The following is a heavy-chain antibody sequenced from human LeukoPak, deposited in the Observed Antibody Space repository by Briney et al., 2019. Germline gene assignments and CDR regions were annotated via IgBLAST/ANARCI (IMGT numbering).Heavy chain of an antibody. CDR3: ARRKLATDSFDS. CDR2: IDPSDCHT. V-gene: IGHV5-10-1*01. CDR1: GYKFANYW. D-gene: IGHD3-3*02. J-gene: IGHJ4*02. Sequence: GESLKISCQGSGYKFANYWISWVRQMPGKGLEWMGTIDPSDCHTNYSPSFQGHVTISADKFISTAYLQWSSLKASDTAMYYCARRKLATDSFDSWGQGTLVTVFS.